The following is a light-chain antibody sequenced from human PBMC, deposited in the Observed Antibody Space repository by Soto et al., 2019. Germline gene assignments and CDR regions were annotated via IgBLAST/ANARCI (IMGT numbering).Light chain of an antibody. CDR2: GAS. CDR1: QSINRD. V-gene: IGKV3D-15*01. Sequence: EIVMTQSPATLSVSPGESATLSCRASQSINRDLAWYEPKPGQTPRRVIYGASTWGAGVPPRFTGSGSGTEFTLTISNLQSEDFAVYCCQQYHSWPITFGQGTRLEIK. CDR3: QQYHSWPIT. J-gene: IGKJ5*01.